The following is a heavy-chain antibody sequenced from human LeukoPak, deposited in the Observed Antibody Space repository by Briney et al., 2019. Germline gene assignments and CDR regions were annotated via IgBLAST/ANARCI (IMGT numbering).Heavy chain of an antibody. D-gene: IGHD2-15*01. CDR1: GFTFSSYW. V-gene: IGHV3-7*03. J-gene: IGHJ4*02. CDR3: TRGIDGDY. Sequence: GGSLGLSCAASGFTFSSYWMSWVRQAPGKGLEWVANIKQDGSEKYYVDSVKGRFTISRDDSKSIAYLQMNSLKTEDTAVYYCTRGIDGDYVGQGTLVTVSS. CDR2: IKQDGSEK.